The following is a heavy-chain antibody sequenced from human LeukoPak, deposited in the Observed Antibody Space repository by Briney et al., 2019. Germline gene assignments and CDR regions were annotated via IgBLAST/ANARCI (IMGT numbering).Heavy chain of an antibody. D-gene: IGHD1-26*01. CDR2: INHSGST. V-gene: IGHV4-34*01. Sequence: SETLSLTCAVYGGSFSGYYWSWIRQPPGKGLEWIGEINHSGSTNYNPSLKSRVTISVDTSKNQFSLKLSSVTAADTAVYYCARHLPVYSGSLKPGGWFDPWGQGTLVTVSS. CDR3: ARHLPVYSGSLKPGGWFDP. J-gene: IGHJ5*02. CDR1: GGSFSGYY.